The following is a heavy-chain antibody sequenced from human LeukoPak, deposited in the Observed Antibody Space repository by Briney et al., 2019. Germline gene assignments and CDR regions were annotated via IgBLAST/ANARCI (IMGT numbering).Heavy chain of an antibody. CDR1: GFTFDDYG. D-gene: IGHD3-10*01. CDR2: INWNGGST. J-gene: IGHJ4*02. V-gene: IGHV3-20*04. Sequence: PGGSLRLSCAASGFTFDDYGMSWVRQAPGKGLEWVSGINWNGGSTGYADSVKGRFTISRDNAKNSLYLQMNSLRAEDTALYYCARAPYYGSGSYPFDYWGQGTLVTVSS. CDR3: ARAPYYGSGSYPFDY.